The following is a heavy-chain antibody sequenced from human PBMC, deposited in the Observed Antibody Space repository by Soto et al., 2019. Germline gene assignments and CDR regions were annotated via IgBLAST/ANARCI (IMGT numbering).Heavy chain of an antibody. CDR1: GFTFSNYW. D-gene: IGHD2-15*01. CDR3: ARGIDSFEI. J-gene: IGHJ3*02. Sequence: ESGGGLAQPGGSLRLSCVVSGFTFSNYWMTWVRQAPGKGLEWVANIKEDGSEKYYVDSVKGRFTISRDNAKNSLYLQMNSLRAEDTAVYYCARGIDSFEIWGQGTMVTVSS. CDR2: IKEDGSEK. V-gene: IGHV3-7*03.